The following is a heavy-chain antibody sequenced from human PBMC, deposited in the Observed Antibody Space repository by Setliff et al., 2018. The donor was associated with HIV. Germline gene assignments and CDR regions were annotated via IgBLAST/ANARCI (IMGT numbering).Heavy chain of an antibody. CDR2: INPNSGGT. Sequence: GASVKVSCKASGYTFTGYYLHWVRQAPGQGLEWMGWINPNSGGTNYAQKFQGWVTMTRDTSISTAYMELSRLRADDMAVYYCANHGHLDISIYPYFFDFWGQGTQVTVSS. CDR3: ANHGHLDISIYPYFFDF. D-gene: IGHD3-16*02. V-gene: IGHV1-2*04. CDR1: GYTFTGYY. J-gene: IGHJ4*02.